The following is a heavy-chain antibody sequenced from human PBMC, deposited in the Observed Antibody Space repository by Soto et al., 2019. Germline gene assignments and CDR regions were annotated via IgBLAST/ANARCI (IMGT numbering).Heavy chain of an antibody. V-gene: IGHV4-59*08. CDR3: ARSPIFILTGNYYFDY. Sequence: SETLSLTCTVSGGSISSYYWSWIRQPPGKGLEWIGYIYYSGSTNYNPSLKSRVTISVDTSKNPFSLKLGSVTAADTAVYYCARSPIFILTGNYYFDYWGQGTLVTVSS. CDR2: IYYSGST. CDR1: GGSISSYY. D-gene: IGHD3-9*01. J-gene: IGHJ4*02.